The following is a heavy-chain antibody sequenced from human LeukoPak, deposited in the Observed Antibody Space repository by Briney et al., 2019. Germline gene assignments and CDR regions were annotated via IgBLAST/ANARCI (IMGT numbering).Heavy chain of an antibody. Sequence: SETLSLTCTVSGGSISSSSSFWGWIRQPPGKGLDWIGHIKNGGSPNYNPPLKSRVNTSFATYKKQFSLTVSYATAEDTAVYSCASLTCIPDSWGQGTLVTVSS. V-gene: IGHV4-39*01. CDR3: ASLTCIPDS. CDR2: IKNGGSP. J-gene: IGHJ5*01. CDR1: GGSISSSSSF. D-gene: IGHD3-16*01.